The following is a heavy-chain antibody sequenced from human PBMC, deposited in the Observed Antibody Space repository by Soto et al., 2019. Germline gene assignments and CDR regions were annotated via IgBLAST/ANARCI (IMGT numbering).Heavy chain of an antibody. V-gene: IGHV4-30-4*01. CDR1: GGSISSGDYY. CDR2: IYYSGST. CDR3: ARSPVHITIFGVGAFDI. Sequence: QVQLQESGPGLVKPSQTLSLICTVSGGSISSGDYYWSWIRQPPGKGLEWIGYIYYSGSTYYNPSLKSRVTISVDTSNNQFSLKLSSVTAADTAVYYCARSPVHITIFGVGAFDIWGQGTMVTVSS. D-gene: IGHD3-3*01. J-gene: IGHJ3*02.